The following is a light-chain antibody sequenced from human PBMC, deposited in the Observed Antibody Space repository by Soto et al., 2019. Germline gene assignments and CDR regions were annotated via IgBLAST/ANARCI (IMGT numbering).Light chain of an antibody. Sequence: EIVMTQSPATLSVSPGEVATLSCRASQGIGDTLAWYQHQPGQTPRLLIYDTSIRATGVPARYSGSRSGAEFTLTISSLQSEDFAVDYCQHYVNWSLTFGGGTKVESK. CDR3: QHYVNWSLT. CDR1: QGIGDT. V-gene: IGKV3-15*01. J-gene: IGKJ4*01. CDR2: DTS.